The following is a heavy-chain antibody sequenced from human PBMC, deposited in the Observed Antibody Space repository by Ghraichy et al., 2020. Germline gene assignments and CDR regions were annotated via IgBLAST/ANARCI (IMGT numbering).Heavy chain of an antibody. J-gene: IGHJ4*02. CDR3: ARASTLRALDS. CDR1: GGSISNYY. D-gene: IGHD3-3*01. Sequence: ETLSLTCTVSGGSISNYYWSWIRQPAGKGLEWIGHIYATGSTNYNPSLKSRLTMSVDTSNNQCSLRLTSVTAADTAVYYCARASTLRALDSWGQGTLVTVSS. CDR2: IYATGST. V-gene: IGHV4-4*07.